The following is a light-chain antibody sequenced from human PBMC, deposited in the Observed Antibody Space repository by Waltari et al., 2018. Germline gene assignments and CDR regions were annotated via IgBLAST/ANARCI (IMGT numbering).Light chain of an antibody. CDR3: QQYNSYPFT. CDR2: KTS. J-gene: IGKJ3*01. V-gene: IGKV1-5*03. CDR1: QRLSSY. Sequence: QMTQPPSTLSASVGDRVTIICRASQRLSSYLAWYQQKPGKAPKLLIYKTSSLETGVPSSFSGTGSGTEFTLTISSLQPDDIATYYCQQYNSYPFTFGPGTKVDIK.